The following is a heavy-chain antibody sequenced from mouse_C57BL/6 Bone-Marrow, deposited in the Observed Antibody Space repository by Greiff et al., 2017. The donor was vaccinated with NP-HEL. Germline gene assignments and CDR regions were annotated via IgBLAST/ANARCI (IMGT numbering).Heavy chain of an antibody. CDR2: IDPSDSYT. J-gene: IGHJ4*01. V-gene: IGHV1-69*01. CDR1: GYTFTSYW. D-gene: IGHD2-2*01. Sequence: QVQLQQSGAELVMPGASVKLSCKASGYTFTSYWMHWVKQRPGQGLEWIGEIDPSDSYTNYNQKFKGKSTLTVDKSSSTAYMQLSSLTSEDTAVYYCTRSDNGCCLNSDMDCWGKGTSVTVSS. CDR3: TRSDNGCCLNSDMDC.